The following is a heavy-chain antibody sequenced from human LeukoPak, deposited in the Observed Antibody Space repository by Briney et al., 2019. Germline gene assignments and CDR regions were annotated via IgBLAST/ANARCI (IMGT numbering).Heavy chain of an antibody. J-gene: IGHJ3*02. CDR1: GFTFTSSA. CDR3: AADLQLLWFGELFAAFDI. V-gene: IGHV1-58*02. CDR2: IVVGSGNT. D-gene: IGHD3-10*01. Sequence: SVKVSCKASGFTFTSSAMQWVRRARGQRLGWIGWIVVGSGNTKSAQKFQERVTITRDMSTSTAYTELSCLRCEATAVYYCAADLQLLWFGELFAAFDIWGQGTMVTVSS.